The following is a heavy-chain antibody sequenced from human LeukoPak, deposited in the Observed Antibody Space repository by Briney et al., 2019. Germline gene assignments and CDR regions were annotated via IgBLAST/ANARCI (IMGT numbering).Heavy chain of an antibody. CDR3: TREAAAGTDY. J-gene: IGHJ4*02. CDR1: GFTFSTYW. Sequence: GGSLRLSCAASGFTFSTYWMSWVRQAPGKGLEWVANIKQDGSEKYYLDSVKGRFTISRDNAKNSLYLQMNSLRAEDTAVYFCTREAAAGTDYWGQGTLVTVSS. D-gene: IGHD6-13*01. CDR2: IKQDGSEK. V-gene: IGHV3-7*01.